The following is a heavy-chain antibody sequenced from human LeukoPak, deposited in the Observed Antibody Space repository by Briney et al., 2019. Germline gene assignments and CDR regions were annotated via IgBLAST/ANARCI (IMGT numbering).Heavy chain of an antibody. V-gene: IGHV4-30-4*08. J-gene: IGHJ5*02. CDR3: ARDERYWFDP. CDR1: GGSISSGDYY. Sequence: SETLSLTCTVSGGSISSGDYYWSWIRRPPGTGLEWIGYIYYSGSTYYNPSLKSRVTISVDTSKNQFSLKLSFVTAADTAVYYCARDERYWFDPWGQGTLVTVSS. D-gene: IGHD6-25*01. CDR2: IYYSGST.